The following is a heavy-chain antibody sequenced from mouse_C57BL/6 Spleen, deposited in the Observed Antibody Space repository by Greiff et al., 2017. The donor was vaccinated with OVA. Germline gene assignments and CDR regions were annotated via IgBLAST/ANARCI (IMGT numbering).Heavy chain of an antibody. V-gene: IGHV1-76*01. D-gene: IGHD1-1*01. Sequence: QVQLQQSGAELVRPGASVKLSCKASGYTFTDYYINWVKQRPGQGLEWIARIYPGSGNTYYNEKFKGKATLTAEKSSSTAYMQLSSLTSEDSAVYFCARDLITTVVDYAMDYWGQGTSVTVSS. J-gene: IGHJ4*01. CDR2: IYPGSGNT. CDR3: ARDLITTVVDYAMDY. CDR1: GYTFTDYY.